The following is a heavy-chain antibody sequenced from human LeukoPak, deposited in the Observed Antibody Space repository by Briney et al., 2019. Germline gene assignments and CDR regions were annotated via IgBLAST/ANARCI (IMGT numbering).Heavy chain of an antibody. V-gene: IGHV3-23*01. CDR2: ISGSGGST. D-gene: IGHD3-3*01. J-gene: IGHJ3*02. Sequence: PGGSLRLSCAAPGFTFSSHAMCWVRQAPGKGLEWVSAISGSGGSTYYADSVKGRFTISRDNSKNTLYLQMNSLRAEDTAVYYCARSSYYDFWSGYTVGAFDIWGQGTMVTVSS. CDR3: ARSSYYDFWSGYTVGAFDI. CDR1: GFTFSSHA.